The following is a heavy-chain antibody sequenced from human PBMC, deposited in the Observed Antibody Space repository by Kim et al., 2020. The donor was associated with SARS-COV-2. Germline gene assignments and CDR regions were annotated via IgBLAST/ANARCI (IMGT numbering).Heavy chain of an antibody. CDR1: GDSVSSNSAA. D-gene: IGHD6-19*01. CDR3: ARWSPLPPVAGPNPFDY. V-gene: IGHV6-1*01. Sequence: SQTLSLTCAISGDSVSSNSAAWNWIRQSPSRGLEWLGRTYYRSKWYADYAVSVKSRITINADTSKNQFSLQLNSVTPEDTAVYYCARWSPLPPVAGPNPFDYWGQGTLVTVSS. CDR2: TYYRSKWYA. J-gene: IGHJ4*02.